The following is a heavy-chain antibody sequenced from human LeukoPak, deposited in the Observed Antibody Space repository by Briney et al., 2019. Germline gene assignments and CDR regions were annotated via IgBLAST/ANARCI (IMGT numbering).Heavy chain of an antibody. CDR3: AKDLYGYVSNWFDP. CDR1: GFTFSDYW. D-gene: IGHD5-12*01. V-gene: IGHV3-23*01. Sequence: QPGGSLRLSCVVSGFTFSDYWVNWVRQAPGKGLEWVSAISGSGGSTYYADSVKGRFTISRDNSKNTLYLQMNSLRAEDTAVYYCAKDLYGYVSNWFDPWGQGTLVTVSS. CDR2: ISGSGGST. J-gene: IGHJ5*02.